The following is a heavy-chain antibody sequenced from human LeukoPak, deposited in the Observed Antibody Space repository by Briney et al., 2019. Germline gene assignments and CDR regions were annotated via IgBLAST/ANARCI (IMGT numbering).Heavy chain of an antibody. CDR2: MYTSGST. CDR1: GGSINSYY. D-gene: IGHD2-8*02. CDR3: ARDTGGDVYFDY. Sequence: SETLSLTCTVSGGSINSYYWCWIRQPAGKGLEWIGRMYTSGSTKYNPSLMSRVTMSVDTSRNQFSLKLSSVTAADTAVYYCARDTGGDVYFDYWGQGTLVTVSS. J-gene: IGHJ4*02. V-gene: IGHV4-4*07.